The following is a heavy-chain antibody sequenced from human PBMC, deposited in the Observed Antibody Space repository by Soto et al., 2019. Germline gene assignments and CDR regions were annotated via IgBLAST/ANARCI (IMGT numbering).Heavy chain of an antibody. CDR1: GFTFSSYG. CDR2: IWYDGSNK. D-gene: IGHD2-2*01. V-gene: IGHV3-33*01. J-gene: IGHJ6*02. Sequence: PGGSLRLSCAASGFTFSSYGMHWVRQAPGKGLEWVAVIWYDGSNKYYADSVKGRFTISRDNSKNTLYLQMNSLRAEDKAVYYCAGEEGYCSSTSCYYYYGMDVGGQGTKVTVS. CDR3: AGEEGYCSSTSCYYYYGMDV.